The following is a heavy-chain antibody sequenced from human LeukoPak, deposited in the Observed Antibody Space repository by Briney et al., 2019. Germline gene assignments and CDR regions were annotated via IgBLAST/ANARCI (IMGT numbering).Heavy chain of an antibody. CDR1: GYTFTSYD. V-gene: IGHV1-8*01. CDR3: ARQVEYIGRRDGYNRYYFDY. Sequence: ASVKVSCKASGYTFTSYDINWVRQATGQGLEWMGWMNPNSGNTGYAQKFQGRVTMTRNTSISTAYMELSSLRSEDTAVYYCARQVEYIGRRDGYNRYYFDYWGQGTLVTVSS. J-gene: IGHJ4*02. D-gene: IGHD5-24*01. CDR2: MNPNSGNT.